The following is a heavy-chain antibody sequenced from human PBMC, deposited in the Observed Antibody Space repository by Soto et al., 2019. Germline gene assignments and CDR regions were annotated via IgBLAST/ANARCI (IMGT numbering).Heavy chain of an antibody. CDR1: GFTFSSYG. Sequence: HPGGSLRLSCAASGFTFSSYGMHWVRQAPGKGLEWVAVISYDGSNKYYADSVKGRFTISRDNSKNTLYLQMNSLRAEDTAVYYCAKDIVVVVPAAMRADYGMDVWGQGTTVTVSS. V-gene: IGHV3-30*18. CDR3: AKDIVVVVPAAMRADYGMDV. J-gene: IGHJ6*02. D-gene: IGHD2-2*01. CDR2: ISYDGSNK.